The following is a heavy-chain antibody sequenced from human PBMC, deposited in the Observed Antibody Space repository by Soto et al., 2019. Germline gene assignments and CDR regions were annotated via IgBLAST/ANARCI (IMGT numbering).Heavy chain of an antibody. Sequence: SETLSLTCAVSSGSISTDYWWSWVRQPPGKGLEWIGEVHRSGSTNYNPSLKGRVTMSVDTSRDQVSLRLRSVTRADTAVYYCARDQYDFRSGSYYYAMEVWGQGTKVS. CDR2: VHRSGST. J-gene: IGHJ6*02. CDR1: SGSISTDYW. D-gene: IGHD3-3*01. V-gene: IGHV4-4*02. CDR3: ARDQYDFRSGSYYYAMEV.